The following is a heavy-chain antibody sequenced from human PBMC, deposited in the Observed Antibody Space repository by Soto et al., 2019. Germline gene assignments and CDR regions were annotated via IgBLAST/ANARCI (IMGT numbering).Heavy chain of an antibody. CDR3: ASQFHDDYTWGSYLPDK. CDR1: CGSISSYY. CDR2: IYYSGST. Sequence: PSETLSLTYTGSCGSISSYYWLWIRQPPGKGLEWIGYIYYSGSTNYNPSLKSRVTISVDTSKNQFSLKLTSVTAADTAVYYCASQFHDDYTWGSYLPDKWGQGALVTVS. V-gene: IGHV4-59*08. J-gene: IGHJ4*02. D-gene: IGHD3-16*02.